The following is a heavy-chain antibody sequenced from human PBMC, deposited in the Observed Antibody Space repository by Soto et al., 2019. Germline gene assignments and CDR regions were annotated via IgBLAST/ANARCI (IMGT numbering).Heavy chain of an antibody. Sequence: SETLSLTCTVSGGSIYRSGYYWGWIRQPPGRGLEWIGNIDYNGVTYSNPPLKSRVTISRDTSKNQFSLKLTSVTAADTALYYCGKVLVGATGHTDSDSWGPGTLVTVSS. CDR3: GKVLVGATGHTDSDS. CDR2: IDYNGVT. V-gene: IGHV4-39*01. D-gene: IGHD2-15*01. J-gene: IGHJ4*02. CDR1: GGSIYRSGYY.